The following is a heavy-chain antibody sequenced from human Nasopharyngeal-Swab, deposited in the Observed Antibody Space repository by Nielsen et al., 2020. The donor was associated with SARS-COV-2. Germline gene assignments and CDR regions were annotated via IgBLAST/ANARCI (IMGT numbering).Heavy chain of an antibody. J-gene: IGHJ6*02. CDR1: GFTVSSNY. Sequence: GGSLRLSCAASGFTVSSNYMSWVRQAPGKGLGWVTVISFDGNKKFYADSVKGRFTISRDNSKHTLYLQMNSLRDEDTAVYYCARRHPRSGGNTGHYYYYGMDVWGQGTTVTVSS. D-gene: IGHD2-15*01. CDR2: ISFDGNKK. V-gene: IGHV3-30-3*01. CDR3: ARRHPRSGGNTGHYYYYGMDV.